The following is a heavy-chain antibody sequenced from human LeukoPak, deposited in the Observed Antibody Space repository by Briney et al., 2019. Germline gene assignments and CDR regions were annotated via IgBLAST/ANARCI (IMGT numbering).Heavy chain of an antibody. CDR1: GGSISSYY. CDR2: IYYSGST. J-gene: IGHJ4*02. Sequence: SETLSLTCTVAGGSISSYYWSWIRKPPGKGLEWIGYIYYSGSTNYNPSLKSRVTISVDTSKNQFSLKLSSVTAADTAVYYCARARPRSVYYFDYWGQGTLVTVSS. CDR3: ARARPRSVYYFDY. V-gene: IGHV4-59*01. D-gene: IGHD6-6*01.